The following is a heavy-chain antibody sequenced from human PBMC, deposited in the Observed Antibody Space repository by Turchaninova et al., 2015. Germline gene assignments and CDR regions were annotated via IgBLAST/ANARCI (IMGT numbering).Heavy chain of an antibody. CDR3: AHGTTQKAFDF. D-gene: IGHD1-1*01. J-gene: IGHJ3*01. Sequence: QITLKESGPTLVKPTQTLTLTCTFSGFSLSTSGVGVGWIRQPPGKAREWLALIFWDYDKRYSPPLKSRLTTTKDTSKNQVVLTITNMDPVDTATYYCAHGTTQKAFDFWGQGTMVTVSS. V-gene: IGHV2-5*02. CDR1: GFSLSTSGVG. CDR2: IFWDYDK.